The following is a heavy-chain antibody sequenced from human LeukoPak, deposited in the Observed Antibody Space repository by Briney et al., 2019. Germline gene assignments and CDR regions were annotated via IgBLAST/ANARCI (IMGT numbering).Heavy chain of an antibody. CDR3: ARADIVVVVAADYYFDY. CDR1: GYTFTSYG. V-gene: IGHV1-18*01. D-gene: IGHD2-15*01. Sequence: GASVKVSCKASGYTFTSYGISWVRQAPGQGLEWMGWISAYNGNKNYAQKLQGRVTMTTDTSTSTAYMELRSLRSDDTAVYYCARADIVVVVAADYYFDYWGQGTLVT. CDR2: ISAYNGNK. J-gene: IGHJ4*02.